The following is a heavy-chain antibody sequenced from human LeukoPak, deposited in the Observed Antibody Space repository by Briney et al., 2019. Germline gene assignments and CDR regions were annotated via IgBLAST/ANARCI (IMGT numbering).Heavy chain of an antibody. D-gene: IGHD5-24*01. Sequence: ASVKVSCKASGYTFSGYYMHWVRQAPGQGLEWMGWINPNSGDTNCAQKFQGRVTMTRDMSINTAYVELGRLRSDDTAVYYCARDPSSRGNFDYWGKGTLVTVSS. CDR3: ARDPSSRGNFDY. CDR1: GYTFSGYY. CDR2: INPNSGDT. J-gene: IGHJ4*02. V-gene: IGHV1-2*02.